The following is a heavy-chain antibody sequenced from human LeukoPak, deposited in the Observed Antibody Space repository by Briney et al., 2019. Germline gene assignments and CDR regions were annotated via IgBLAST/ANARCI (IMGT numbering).Heavy chain of an antibody. J-gene: IGHJ4*02. V-gene: IGHV3-48*02. Sequence: QPGGSLRLSCAASGFSFSKYSMNWVRQAPGRGLEWIAYISSSSRIMDYADSVKGRFTISRDNAKNSLCLQLNTLRDEDTAVYYCARDKDWSFDYWGQGTLVTVSS. CDR1: GFSFSKYS. CDR3: ARDKDWSFDY. D-gene: IGHD3/OR15-3a*01. CDR2: ISSSSRIM.